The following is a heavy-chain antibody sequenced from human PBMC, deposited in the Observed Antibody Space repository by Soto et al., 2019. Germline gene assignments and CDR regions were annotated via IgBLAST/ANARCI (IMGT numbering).Heavy chain of an antibody. CDR2: IYHGGSA. CDR3: ARDPAPAGTFDY. D-gene: IGHD6-13*01. Sequence: QVQLRESGPGLVKPSGTLFLTCAVSSGSVNSSNWWSWVRQPPGKGLGWIGEIYHGGSANYNPSLRSRVTMSVDKSKNQVLLQLSSVTAADTAVYYCARDPAPAGTFDYWGQGTLVTVSS. V-gene: IGHV4-4*02. CDR1: SGSVNSSNW. J-gene: IGHJ4*02.